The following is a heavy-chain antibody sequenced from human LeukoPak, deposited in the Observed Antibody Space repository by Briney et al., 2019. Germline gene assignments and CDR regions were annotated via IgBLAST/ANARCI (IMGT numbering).Heavy chain of an antibody. J-gene: IGHJ4*02. V-gene: IGHV4-39*01. D-gene: IGHD4-23*01. Sequence: SETLSLTCTVSGGSISSSSYYWGWLRQPPGKGLEWIGSIYYSGSTYYNPSLKSLATISVDTPKNQFPLKLSSVTAADTAVYYCARHMRGQLLGNADYWGQGTLVTVSS. CDR1: GGSISSSSYY. CDR3: ARHMRGQLLGNADY. CDR2: IYYSGST.